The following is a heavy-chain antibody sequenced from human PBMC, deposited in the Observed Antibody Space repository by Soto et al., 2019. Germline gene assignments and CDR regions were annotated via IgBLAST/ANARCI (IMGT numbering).Heavy chain of an antibody. CDR2: ISYDGSDK. D-gene: IGHD1-1*01. J-gene: IGHJ4*02. CDR1: GFTFSSYA. Sequence: GRSLRLSCAASGFTFSSYAMHWVRQAPGKGLEWVALISYDGSDKDYADSVKGRFTISRDNSRNTLFLQMNSLRAEDTAVYYCARGSNDIDYWGQGTLVTVSS. CDR3: ARGSNDIDY. V-gene: IGHV3-30-3*01.